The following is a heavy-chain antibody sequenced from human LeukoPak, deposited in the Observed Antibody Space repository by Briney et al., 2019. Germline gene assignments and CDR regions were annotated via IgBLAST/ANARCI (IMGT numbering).Heavy chain of an antibody. V-gene: IGHV3-30*02. CDR1: GFTFSSYG. Sequence: GGSLRLSCAASGFTFSSYGMHWVRQAPGKGLEWVAFIRYDGSNKYYADSMKGRFTISRDNSKNTLYLQMNSLRAEDTAVYYCAKDARGGSNWFDPWGQGTLVTVSS. J-gene: IGHJ5*02. D-gene: IGHD2-15*01. CDR2: IRYDGSNK. CDR3: AKDARGGSNWFDP.